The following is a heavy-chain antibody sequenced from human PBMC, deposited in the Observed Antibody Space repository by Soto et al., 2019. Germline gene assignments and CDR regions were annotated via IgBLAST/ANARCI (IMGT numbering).Heavy chain of an antibody. V-gene: IGHV1-46*01. CDR1: GYTFTSYY. J-gene: IGHJ4*02. CDR3: ARDGPPARDYVWGSYRPPSNY. Sequence: ASVKVSCKASGYTFTSYYMHWVRQAPGQGLEWMGIINPSGGSTSYAQKFQGRVTMTRDTSTSTVYMELSSLRSEDTAVYYCARDGPPARDYVWGSYRPPSNYWGQGTLVTVSS. D-gene: IGHD3-16*02. CDR2: INPSGGST.